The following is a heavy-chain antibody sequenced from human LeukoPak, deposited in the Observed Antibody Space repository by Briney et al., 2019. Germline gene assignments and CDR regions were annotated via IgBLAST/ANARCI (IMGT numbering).Heavy chain of an antibody. Sequence: GGSLRLSCAASGFTFSSYAMSRVRQAPGRGPEWVSAISGSGGSTYYADSVKGRFTISRDNSKNTLYLQMNSLRAEDTAVYYCAKDPDYYGSGSYYTDYWGQGTLVTVSS. J-gene: IGHJ4*02. CDR3: AKDPDYYGSGSYYTDY. CDR1: GFTFSSYA. D-gene: IGHD3-10*01. V-gene: IGHV3-23*01. CDR2: ISGSGGST.